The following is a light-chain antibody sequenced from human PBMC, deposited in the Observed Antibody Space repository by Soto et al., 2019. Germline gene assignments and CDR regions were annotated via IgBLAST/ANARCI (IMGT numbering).Light chain of an antibody. CDR1: QGISSY. CDR3: QQLNSYPLT. Sequence: IQLTQSPSSLSASVGDRVTITCRASQGISSYLAWYQQKPGKVPKLLIYAASTLQSGVPSRFSGSGSGTDFTLTISSLQPEDFATYYWQQLNSYPLTFGGGTKVEI. V-gene: IGKV1-9*01. CDR2: AAS. J-gene: IGKJ4*01.